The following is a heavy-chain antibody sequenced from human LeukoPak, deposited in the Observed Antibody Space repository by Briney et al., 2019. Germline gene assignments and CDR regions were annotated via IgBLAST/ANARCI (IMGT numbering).Heavy chain of an antibody. V-gene: IGHV3-74*01. CDR3: DRDLGPYGGSPGAD. Sequence: GGSLRLSCEASVLIFSDYWMRWVGQGPGKGLEWVSRIKTDGSEASYADSVKDRFVISRDNSKSMMFLEMKNLRVDDTATYFCDRDLGPYGGSPGADWGQGTLVIVSS. J-gene: IGHJ4*02. CDR1: VLIFSDYW. D-gene: IGHD7-27*01. CDR2: IKTDGSEA.